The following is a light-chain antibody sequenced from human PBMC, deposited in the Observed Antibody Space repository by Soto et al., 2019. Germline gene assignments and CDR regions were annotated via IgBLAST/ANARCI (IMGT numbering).Light chain of an antibody. Sequence: QSALTQPASLSGSPGQSITISCTGTSIDIGSYNYVSWYQQHPGKAPKLMIFDVSYRPSGISDRFSGSKSGNTASLTISGLQPEDEADYYCSSYGGSNTLFGGGTKVTVL. CDR3: SSYGGSNTL. CDR1: SIDIGSYNY. V-gene: IGLV2-14*03. J-gene: IGLJ3*02. CDR2: DVS.